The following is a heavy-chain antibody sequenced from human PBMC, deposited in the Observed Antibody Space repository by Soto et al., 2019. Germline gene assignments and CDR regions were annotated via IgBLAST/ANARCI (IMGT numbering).Heavy chain of an antibody. J-gene: IGHJ4*02. V-gene: IGHV3-64D*08. D-gene: IGHD3-16*01. CDR1: GFTFSTYA. CDR3: AKHHDYVWGSYYEYYPTDFDY. CDR2: ISSNGGST. Sequence: GGSLRLSCAASGFTFSTYAMTWVRQAPGKGLEYVSAISSNGGSTYYADSVKGRFTISRDNSKNTLYLQMSSLRAEDTAVYYCAKHHDYVWGSYYEYYPTDFDYWGQGTLVTVSS.